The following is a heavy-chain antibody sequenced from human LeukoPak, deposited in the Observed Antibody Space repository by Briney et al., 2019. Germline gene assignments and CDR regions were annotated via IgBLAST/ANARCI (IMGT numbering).Heavy chain of an antibody. V-gene: IGHV5-10-1*01. CDR3: ARHHSPTTVTTGYAFDI. CDR1: GYSFTSYW. CDR2: IDPSDSYT. D-gene: IGHD4-17*01. J-gene: IGHJ3*02. Sequence: GESLKISCKGSGYSFTSYWISWVRQMPGKGLEWMGRIDPSDSYTNYSPSFQGHVTISADKSISTAYLKWSSLKASDTAMYYCARHHSPTTVTTGYAFDIWGQGTMVTVSS.